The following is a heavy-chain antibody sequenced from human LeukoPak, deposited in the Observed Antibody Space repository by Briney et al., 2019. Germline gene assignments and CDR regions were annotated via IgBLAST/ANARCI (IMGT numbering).Heavy chain of an antibody. CDR1: GFTFSSYD. D-gene: IGHD6-6*01. CDR2: IGGSGSSR. V-gene: IGHV3-23*01. CDR3: AKAPIKYTSSSDAFDV. J-gene: IGHJ3*01. Sequence: GGSLRLSCAASGFTFSSYDMNWVRQAPGKGLEWVSAIGGSGSSRNYADSVKGRFAVSRDNSKNTLYLQMNSLRAEDTAVYYCAKAPIKYTSSSDAFDVWGQGTMVTVSS.